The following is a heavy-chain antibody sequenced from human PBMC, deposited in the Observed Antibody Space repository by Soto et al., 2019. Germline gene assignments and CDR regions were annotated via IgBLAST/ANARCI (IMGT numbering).Heavy chain of an antibody. CDR1: GYTFTSYY. V-gene: IGHV1-46*01. D-gene: IGHD3-22*01. J-gene: IGHJ5*02. Sequence: SVKVSCKASGYTFTSYYMHWVRQAPGQGLEWMGIINPSGGSTSYAQKFQGRVTMTRDTSTSTVYMKLSSLRSEDTAVYYCARDLHPYYYDSSGDPFDPWGQGTLVTVSS. CDR3: ARDLHPYYYDSSGDPFDP. CDR2: INPSGGST.